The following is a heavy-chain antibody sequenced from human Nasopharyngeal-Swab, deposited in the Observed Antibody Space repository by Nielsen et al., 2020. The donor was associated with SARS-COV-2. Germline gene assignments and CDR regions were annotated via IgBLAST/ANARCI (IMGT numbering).Heavy chain of an antibody. D-gene: IGHD2-8*01. CDR2: ITPFNGNA. Sequence: SVKVSCKASGSSITYRFLHWMRQAPGQALEWMGWITPFNGNAKCAQKFQGRVSITRDGSRTTASLELSSLRPDDTAMYFCASGQCINGVCNPTDGLDVWGQGTSVTVS. CDR3: ASGQCINGVCNPTDGLDV. J-gene: IGHJ6*02. CDR1: GSSITYRF. V-gene: IGHV1-45*02.